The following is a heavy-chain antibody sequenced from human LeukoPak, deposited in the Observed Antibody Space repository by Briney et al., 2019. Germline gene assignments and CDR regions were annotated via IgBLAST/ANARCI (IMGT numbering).Heavy chain of an antibody. CDR1: GGSISSYY. V-gene: IGHV4-59*01. CDR2: IYYSGST. Sequence: SETLSLTCTVSGGSISSYYWSWIRQPPGKGLEWFGYIYYSGSTNYNPSLKSRVTISVDTSKNQFSLKLSSVTAADTAVCYCARLSSSWAPFDYWGQGTLVTVSS. D-gene: IGHD6-13*01. J-gene: IGHJ4*02. CDR3: ARLSSSWAPFDY.